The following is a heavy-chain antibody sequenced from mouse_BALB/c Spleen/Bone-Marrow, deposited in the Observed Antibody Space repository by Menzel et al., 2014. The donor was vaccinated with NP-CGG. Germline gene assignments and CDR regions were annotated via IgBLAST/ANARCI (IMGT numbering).Heavy chain of an antibody. CDR3: TREAYNDYDYFDY. CDR1: GYTFTSYY. CDR2: INPSNGGT. Sequence: QVQLQQSGAELVKPGASVKLSCKASGYTFTSYYMYWVKQRPGQGLEWIGGINPSNGGTNFNEKFKSKATLTVDKSSSTAYMQLSSLTSEDSAVYYCTREAYNDYDYFDYGGQGTTLTVSS. J-gene: IGHJ2*01. V-gene: IGHV1S81*02. D-gene: IGHD2-4*01.